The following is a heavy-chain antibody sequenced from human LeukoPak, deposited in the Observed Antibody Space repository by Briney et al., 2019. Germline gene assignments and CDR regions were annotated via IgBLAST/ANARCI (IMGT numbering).Heavy chain of an antibody. CDR2: IYYSGST. Sequence: SETLSLTCTVSGGSISSYYWSWIRQPPGKGLEWIGYIYYSGSTNYNPSLKSRVTISVDTSKNQFSLKLSSVTAADTAVYYCARDSSHGSGSYNYWGQGTLVTVSS. D-gene: IGHD3-10*01. V-gene: IGHV4-59*01. CDR3: ARDSSHGSGSYNY. CDR1: GGSISSYY. J-gene: IGHJ4*02.